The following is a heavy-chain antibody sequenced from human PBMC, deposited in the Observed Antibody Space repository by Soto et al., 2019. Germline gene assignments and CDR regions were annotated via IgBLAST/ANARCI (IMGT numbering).Heavy chain of an antibody. D-gene: IGHD6-13*01. Sequence: SETLSLTCTVSGGSISSYYWSWIRQPPGKGLEWIGYIFFSGGTNYNPSLKSRVTISVDTSKNQFSLKLSSVTAADTAVYYCARESRSWYGSIWDYWAQGTLVTVSS. CDR1: GGSISSYY. J-gene: IGHJ4*02. CDR3: ARESRSWYGSIWDY. V-gene: IGHV4-59*12. CDR2: IFFSGGT.